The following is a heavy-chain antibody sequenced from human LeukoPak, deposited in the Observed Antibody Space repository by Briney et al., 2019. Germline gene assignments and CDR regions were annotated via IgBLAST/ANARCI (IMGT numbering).Heavy chain of an antibody. CDR2: ISGGGTTT. V-gene: IGHV3-23*01. CDR1: GFTFRSYT. D-gene: IGHD5-12*01. J-gene: IGHJ4*02. CDR3: ATGGPREWLRFYY. Sequence: PGGSLRLSCAASGFTFRSYTMNWVRQAPGKGLEWVSTISGGGTTTYYADSVKGRFTISRDNSKNTLHLQMNSLRAEDTALYYCATGGPREWLRFYYWGQGTPVTVSS.